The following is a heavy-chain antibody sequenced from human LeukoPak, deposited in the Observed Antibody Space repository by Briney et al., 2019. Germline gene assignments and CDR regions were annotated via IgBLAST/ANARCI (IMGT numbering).Heavy chain of an antibody. J-gene: IGHJ5*02. V-gene: IGHV3-23*01. CDR2: IIGSGGST. D-gene: IGHD2-15*01. Sequence: PGGSLRLSCAASGFTFSSYAMSWVRQAPGKRLEWVSAIIGSGGSTYYADPVKGRFTISRDNSKPTLYLQMNSLRAEDPAVYYCAKGTVVVAATLWFDPWGQGTLVTVSS. CDR3: AKGTVVVAATLWFDP. CDR1: GFTFSSYA.